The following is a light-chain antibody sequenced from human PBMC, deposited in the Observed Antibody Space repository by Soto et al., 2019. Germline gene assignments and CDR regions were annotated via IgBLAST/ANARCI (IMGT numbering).Light chain of an antibody. J-gene: IGLJ3*02. Sequence: QSVLTQPPSVSAAPGQRVTISCTGSSSNIGAGYDVHWYQQLPGTAPKLLIYGNSNRPSGVPDRLSGSKSGTSASLAITGLQAEDEADYYCQSYDSSLSGWVFGGGTKLTVL. CDR1: SSNIGAGYD. V-gene: IGLV1-40*01. CDR3: QSYDSSLSGWV. CDR2: GNS.